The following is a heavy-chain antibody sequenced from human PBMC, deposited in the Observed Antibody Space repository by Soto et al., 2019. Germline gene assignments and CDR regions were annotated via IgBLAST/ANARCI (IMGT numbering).Heavy chain of an antibody. CDR1: GGTLSSYA. J-gene: IGHJ4*02. D-gene: IGHD3-22*01. Sequence: SVKICCKASGGTLSSYAISWVRQAPGQGLEWMGRIIPIFGTANYAQKFQGRVTITADESTSTAYMELSSLRSEDTAVYYCSRAKDFYSSGYIYYFDYWGQGTLVTVSS. CDR3: SRAKDFYSSGYIYYFDY. CDR2: IIPIFGTA. V-gene: IGHV1-69*13.